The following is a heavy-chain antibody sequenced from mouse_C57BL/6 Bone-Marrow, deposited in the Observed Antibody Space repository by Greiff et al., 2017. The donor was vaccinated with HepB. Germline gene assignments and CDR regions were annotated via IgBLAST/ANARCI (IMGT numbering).Heavy chain of an antibody. V-gene: IGHV5-4*01. CDR1: GFTFSSYA. J-gene: IGHJ3*01. Sequence: DVQLVESGGGLVKPGGSLKLSCAASGFTFSSYAMSWVRQTPEKRLEWVATISDGGSYTYYPDNVKGRFTISRDNAKNNLYLQMSHLKSEDTAMYYCAKGTYSNYVWFAYWGQGTLVTVSA. D-gene: IGHD2-5*01. CDR2: ISDGGSYT. CDR3: AKGTYSNYVWFAY.